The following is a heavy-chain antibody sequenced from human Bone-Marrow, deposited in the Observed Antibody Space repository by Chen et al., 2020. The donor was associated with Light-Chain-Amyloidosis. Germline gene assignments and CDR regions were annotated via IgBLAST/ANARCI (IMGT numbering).Heavy chain of an antibody. D-gene: IGHD5-12*01. Sequence: GSGYTFPNYWIGWVRQMPGKGLEWMGVIYPDDSDARYSPSFEGQVTISADKSITTAYLQWRSLKASDTAMYYCARQRDGYNFDYWGQGTLVTVSS. CDR2: IYPDDSDA. CDR1: GYTFPNYW. CDR3: ARQRDGYNFDY. V-gene: IGHV5-51*01. J-gene: IGHJ4*02.